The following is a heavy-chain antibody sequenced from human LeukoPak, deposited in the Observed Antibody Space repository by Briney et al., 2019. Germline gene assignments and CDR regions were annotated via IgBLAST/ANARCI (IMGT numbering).Heavy chain of an antibody. CDR2: IKSKTDGGTT. CDR3: ATWGPFRGDRYYFDH. D-gene: IGHD2-21*02. V-gene: IGHV3-15*01. CDR1: GFSFNNAW. J-gene: IGHJ4*02. Sequence: PGGSLRLSCAASGFSFNNAWMNWVRQATGKGLEWVGRIKSKTDGGTTDYAAPVKGRFTISRDDSKNTVYLQMNSLKTEDTAMYYCATWGPFRGDRYYFDHWGQGTLVTVSS.